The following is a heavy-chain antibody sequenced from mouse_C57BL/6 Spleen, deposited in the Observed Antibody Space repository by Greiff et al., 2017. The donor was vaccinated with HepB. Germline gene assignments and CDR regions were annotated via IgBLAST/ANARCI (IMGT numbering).Heavy chain of an antibody. CDR1: GYSFTDYN. CDR2: INPNYGTT. Sequence: EVHLVESGPELVKPGASVKISCKASGYSFTDYNMNWVKQSNGKSLEWIGVINPNYGTTSYNQKFKGKATLTVDQSSSTAYMQLNSLTSEDSAVYYCARFPYSNYEPLYAMDYWGQGTSVTVSS. CDR3: ARFPYSNYEPLYAMDY. D-gene: IGHD2-5*01. V-gene: IGHV1-39*01. J-gene: IGHJ4*01.